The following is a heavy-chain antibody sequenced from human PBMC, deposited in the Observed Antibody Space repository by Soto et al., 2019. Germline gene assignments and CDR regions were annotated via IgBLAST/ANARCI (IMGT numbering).Heavy chain of an antibody. CDR1: GFSLRSLW. J-gene: IGHJ3*02. V-gene: IGHV3-23*01. CDR3: AKREGYGDYAFDI. Sequence: GGSLRLSSAASGFSLRSLWMHWVCHAPGKGLEWVSAISGSGGSTYYADSVKGRFTISRDNSKNTLYLQMNSLRAEDTAVYYCAKREGYGDYAFDIWGQGTMVTVSS. D-gene: IGHD4-17*01. CDR2: ISGSGGST.